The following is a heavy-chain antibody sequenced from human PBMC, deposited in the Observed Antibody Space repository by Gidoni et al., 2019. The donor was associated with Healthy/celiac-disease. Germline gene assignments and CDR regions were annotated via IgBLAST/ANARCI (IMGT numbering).Heavy chain of an antibody. D-gene: IGHD3-9*01. CDR3: AREGGGYFDWEHYFDY. V-gene: IGHV4-4*07. CDR2: IHTSGST. CDR1: GGTISSYY. J-gene: IGHJ4*02. Sequence: QVQLQESGPGLVKPAETLCLTCTVSGGTISSYYWSWIRQSAGKGLEWIGRIHTSGSTNFHPSLKSRVTISVDTPKNQFSLKLSSGTAADTAVYYCAREGGGYFDWEHYFDYWGQGTLVTVSS.